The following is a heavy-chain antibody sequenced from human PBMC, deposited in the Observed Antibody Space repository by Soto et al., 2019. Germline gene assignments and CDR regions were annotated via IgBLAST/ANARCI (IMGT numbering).Heavy chain of an antibody. Sequence: PSETLSLTCTVSGGSISSYYWSWIRQPPGKGLEWIGYIYYSGSTNYNPSLKSRVTISVDTSKNQFSLKLSSVTAADTAVYYCARAPGGDFWSGYYHPYYYGMDVWGQGTTVTVSS. CDR3: ARAPGGDFWSGYYHPYYYGMDV. CDR2: IYYSGST. CDR1: GGSISSYY. V-gene: IGHV4-59*01. J-gene: IGHJ6*02. D-gene: IGHD3-3*01.